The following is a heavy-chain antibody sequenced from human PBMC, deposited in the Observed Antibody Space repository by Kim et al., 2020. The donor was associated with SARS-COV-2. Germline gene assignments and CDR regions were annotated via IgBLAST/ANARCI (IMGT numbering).Heavy chain of an antibody. CDR1: GGTFSSYA. CDR2: IIPILGIA. Sequence: SVKVSCKASGGTFSSYAISWVRQAPGQGLEWMGRIIPILGIANYAQKFQGRVTITADKSTSTAYMELSSLRSEDTAVYYCARDAPFSEGSSEKSETIYYYYGMDVWGQGTTVTVSS. J-gene: IGHJ6*02. CDR3: ARDAPFSEGSSEKSETIYYYYGMDV. V-gene: IGHV1-69*04. D-gene: IGHD6-13*01.